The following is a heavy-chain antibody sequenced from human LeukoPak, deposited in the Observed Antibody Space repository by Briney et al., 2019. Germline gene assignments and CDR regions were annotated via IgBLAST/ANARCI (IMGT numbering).Heavy chain of an antibody. CDR2: ISSSSSYI. V-gene: IGHV3-21*01. D-gene: IGHD6-13*01. Sequence: KPGGSLRLSCAASGFTFSSYSMNWVRQAPGKGLEWVSSISSSSSYIYYADSVKGRFTISRDNAKNSLYLQMNSLRAEDTAVYYCARVGKSSSWSIDSWGPGTLVTVSS. J-gene: IGHJ4*02. CDR1: GFTFSSYS. CDR3: ARVGKSSSWSIDS.